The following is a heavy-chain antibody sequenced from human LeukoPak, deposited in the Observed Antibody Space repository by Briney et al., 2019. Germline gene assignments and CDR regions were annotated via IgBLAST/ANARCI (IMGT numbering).Heavy chain of an antibody. CDR1: GFTFSSYG. Sequence: GRSLRLSCAASGFTFSSYGMHWVRQAPGKGLEWVAVIWYDGSNKYYADSVKGRFTISRDNSKNTLYLQMNSLRDEDTAVYYCARDPVATSRFDYWGQGTLVTVSS. CDR3: ARDPVATSRFDY. D-gene: IGHD5-12*01. J-gene: IGHJ4*02. V-gene: IGHV3-33*01. CDR2: IWYDGSNK.